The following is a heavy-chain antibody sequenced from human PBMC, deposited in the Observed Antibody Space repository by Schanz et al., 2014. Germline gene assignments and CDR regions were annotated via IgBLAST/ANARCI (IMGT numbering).Heavy chain of an antibody. D-gene: IGHD2-8*02. CDR2: MYHSGSS. V-gene: IGHV4-59*11. J-gene: IGHJ4*02. CDR3: ARVGGGILTSWYSLDS. CDR1: GGSISSHF. Sequence: QVQLQESGPGLVKPSETLSLTCTVSGGSISSHFWSWIRQPPGKGLEWIGYMYHSGSSNYNPSLMSRVTISVDTSKNQFSLKMTSLTAADTAVYFCARVGGGILTSWYSLDSWGQGTLVTVSS.